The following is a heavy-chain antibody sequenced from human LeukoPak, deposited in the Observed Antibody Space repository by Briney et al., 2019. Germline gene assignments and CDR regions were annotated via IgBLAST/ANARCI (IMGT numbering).Heavy chain of an antibody. CDR2: ISSSSSYI. Sequence: GGSLRLSCAASGFTFSSYSMNWVRQAPGKGLEWVSSISSSSSYIYYADSVKGRLTISRDNARNSLYLQMNSLRAEDTAVYYCARMGSGSYYIDYWGQGTLVTVSS. V-gene: IGHV3-21*01. D-gene: IGHD3-10*01. J-gene: IGHJ4*02. CDR3: ARMGSGSYYIDY. CDR1: GFTFSSYS.